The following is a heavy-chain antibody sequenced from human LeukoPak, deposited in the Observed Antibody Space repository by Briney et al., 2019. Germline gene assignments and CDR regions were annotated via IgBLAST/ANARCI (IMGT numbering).Heavy chain of an antibody. CDR3: ARDGGYSYGFDY. CDR1: GDSIAIYS. D-gene: IGHD5-18*01. CDR2: IYSSGST. V-gene: IGHV4-4*07. J-gene: IGHJ4*02. Sequence: SETLSLTCSVSGDSIAIYSWSWIRQPVGKGLEWIGHIYSSGSTNYNPSLKSRITMSVDTSKKQFSLKLSSVTAADTAVYYCARDGGYSYGFDYWGQGTLVTVSS.